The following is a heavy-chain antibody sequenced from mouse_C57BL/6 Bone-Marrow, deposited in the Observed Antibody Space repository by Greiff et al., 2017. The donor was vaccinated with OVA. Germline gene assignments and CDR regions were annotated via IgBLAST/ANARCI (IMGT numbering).Heavy chain of an antibody. V-gene: IGHV1-26*01. CDR3: ARRTGTRGYFDV. D-gene: IGHD4-1*01. Sequence: EVQLQQSGPELVKPGASVKISCKASGYTFTDYYMNWVKQSHGKSLEWIGDINPNNGGTSYNQKFKGKATLTVDKSSSTAYMELRSLTSEDSAVYYCARRTGTRGYFDVWGTGTTVTVSS. CDR2: INPNNGGT. J-gene: IGHJ1*03. CDR1: GYTFTDYY.